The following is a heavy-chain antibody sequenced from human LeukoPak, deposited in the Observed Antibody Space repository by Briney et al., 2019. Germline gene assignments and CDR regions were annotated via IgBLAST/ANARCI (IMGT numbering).Heavy chain of an antibody. D-gene: IGHD4-11*01. J-gene: IGHJ4*02. CDR1: GFTFGTSA. Sequence: SVRVSCKASGFTFGTSAVQWVRQARGQRLEWIGWIVVASGHTNYAQRFHERVTITRDMSTSTAYMELSSLRSEDTAVCYCAREDYSNYGSDYWGQGTLVTVSS. V-gene: IGHV1-58*01. CDR3: AREDYSNYGSDY. CDR2: IVVASGHT.